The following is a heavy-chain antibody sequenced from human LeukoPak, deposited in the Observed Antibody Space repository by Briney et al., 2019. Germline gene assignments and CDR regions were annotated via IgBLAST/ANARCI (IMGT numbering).Heavy chain of an antibody. D-gene: IGHD2-15*01. CDR1: GGSISSSSYY. J-gene: IGHJ6*03. CDR3: ARVGSEGLLSFYYMDV. Sequence: SETLSLTCTVSGGSISSSSYYWGWIRQPPGKGLEWTGSIYYSGSTYYNPSLKSRVTISVDTSKNQFSLKLSSVTAADTAVYYCARVGSEGLLSFYYMDVWGKGTTVTVSS. V-gene: IGHV4-39*07. CDR2: IYYSGST.